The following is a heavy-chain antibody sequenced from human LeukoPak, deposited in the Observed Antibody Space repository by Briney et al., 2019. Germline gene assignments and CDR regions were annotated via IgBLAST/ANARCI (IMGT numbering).Heavy chain of an antibody. Sequence: QPGGSLRLSCTASGFTFSSYWMHWVRQAPGKGLVWVSRINSDGGSTSYADSVKGRFTISRENAKNTLYLQMNSLRAEDTAVYYCARRIQGMAPYYFDYWRQETLVTVPS. V-gene: IGHV3-74*01. J-gene: IGHJ4*02. CDR3: ARRIQGMAPYYFDY. CDR1: GFTFSSYW. CDR2: INSDGGST. D-gene: IGHD5-24*01.